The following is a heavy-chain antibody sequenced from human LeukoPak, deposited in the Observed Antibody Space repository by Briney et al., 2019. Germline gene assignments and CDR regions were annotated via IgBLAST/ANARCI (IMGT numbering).Heavy chain of an antibody. D-gene: IGHD3-3*01. CDR3: ARVLEWGVFDY. V-gene: IGHV3-33*01. J-gene: IGHJ4*02. CDR1: GFTLSSYG. Sequence: GGPLRLSCGASGFTLSSYGMQCVRQARGRGLEGVAVIWYGGNNKYYADSVKGRFTTSRDNSKNPLYLQMNCVRAADTAVYYCARVLEWGVFDYWGQGTLVTVSS. CDR2: IWYGGNNK.